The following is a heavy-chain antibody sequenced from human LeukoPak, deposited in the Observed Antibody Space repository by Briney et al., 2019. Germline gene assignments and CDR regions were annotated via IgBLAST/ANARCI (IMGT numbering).Heavy chain of an antibody. Sequence: ASVKVSCKVSGYTLTELSMHWVRQAPGKGLEWMGGFDPEDGETIYAQKFQGRVTMTEDTSTDTAYMELSSLRSEDTAVYYCATFGYQLPQYRYYYYYYGMDVWGQGTTVTVSS. D-gene: IGHD2-2*01. CDR2: FDPEDGET. CDR3: ATFGYQLPQYRYYYYYYGMDV. CDR1: GYTLTELS. J-gene: IGHJ6*02. V-gene: IGHV1-24*01.